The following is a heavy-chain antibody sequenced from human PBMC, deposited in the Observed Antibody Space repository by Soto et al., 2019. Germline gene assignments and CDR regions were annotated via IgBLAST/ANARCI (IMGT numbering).Heavy chain of an antibody. CDR1: GCTFSSHW. J-gene: IGHJ4*02. CDR2: IGPDGSST. CDR3: ARDKNWSYDY. D-gene: IGHD1-1*01. V-gene: IGHV3-74*01. Sequence: GSLRLAGAASGCTFSSHWMHGVRQAPGKGLVWVSHIGPDGSSTRDADSVQGRFTISRDNARNTLYLQMNSLRDEDTAVYYCARDKNWSYDYWGQGILVTVYS.